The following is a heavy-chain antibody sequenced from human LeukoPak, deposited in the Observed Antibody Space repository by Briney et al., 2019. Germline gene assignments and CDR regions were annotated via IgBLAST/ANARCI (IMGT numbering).Heavy chain of an antibody. CDR1: GFTFGDYG. V-gene: IGHV3-20*04. CDR2: ISWNGGNT. CDR3: AGDPQRGSFDI. Sequence: GGSLRLSCAASGFTFGDYGMSWVRQAPGKGLEWVSGISWNGGNTGYADSVKGRLTISRDNAKNSLYLQMNSLRAEDTALYYCAGDPQRGSFDIWGQGTMVTVSS. J-gene: IGHJ3*02. D-gene: IGHD5-24*01.